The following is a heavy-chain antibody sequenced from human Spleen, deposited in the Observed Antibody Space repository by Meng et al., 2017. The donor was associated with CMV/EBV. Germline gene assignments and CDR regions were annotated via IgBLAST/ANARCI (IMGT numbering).Heavy chain of an antibody. CDR2: ISGGGGST. CDR3: AREGIAAPYYYYYGMDV. CDR1: ESAFSGYA. V-gene: IGHV3-23*01. D-gene: IGHD6-6*01. J-gene: IGHJ6*02. Sequence: GGSLRLSCAASESAFSGYAMSWVRQAPGKGLEWVSAISGGGGSTYYADSVKGRFTISRDNAKNSLFLQMNSLRAEDTAVYYCAREGIAAPYYYYYGMDVWGQGTTVTVSS.